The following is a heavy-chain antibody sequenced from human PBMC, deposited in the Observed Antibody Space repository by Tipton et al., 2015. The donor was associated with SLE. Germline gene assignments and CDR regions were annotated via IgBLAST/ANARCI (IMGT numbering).Heavy chain of an antibody. Sequence: SLRLSCAASGFTFSNYWMNWVRQAPGKGLEWVAKIKQDGSEKYYVDSVEGRFTISRDNARNSLYLQMIGLRAEDTAVYYCTRSRRDGYSDSWGQGALVTVSS. CDR3: TRSRRDGYSDS. J-gene: IGHJ4*02. CDR2: IKQDGSEK. D-gene: IGHD5-24*01. V-gene: IGHV3-7*03. CDR1: GFTFSNYW.